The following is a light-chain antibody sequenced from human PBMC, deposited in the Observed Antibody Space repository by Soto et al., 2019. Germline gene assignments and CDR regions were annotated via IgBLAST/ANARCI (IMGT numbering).Light chain of an antibody. V-gene: IGLV2-14*01. CDR2: EVS. J-gene: IGLJ1*01. CDR3: TSYRSSGTYV. Sequence: QSVLTQPASVSGSPGQSITISCTGTSSDVGGYNHVFWYQHHPGKAPKLIIYEVSYRPSGLSNRFSGSKSGNTASLTISGLQAEDEADYYSTSYRSSGTYVFGTGTKVTVL. CDR1: SSDVGGYNH.